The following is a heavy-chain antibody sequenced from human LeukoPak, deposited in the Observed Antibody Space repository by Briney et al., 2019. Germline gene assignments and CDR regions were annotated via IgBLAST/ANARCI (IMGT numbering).Heavy chain of an antibody. CDR1: GFTFDDYA. J-gene: IGHJ4*02. Sequence: PGGSLRLSCAASGFTFDDYAMHWVRQAPGKGLGWDSGISWNSGSIGYADSVKGRFTISRDNAKNSLYLQMNSLRAEDTALYDCAKDTGYSYGTVFDDWGQGTLVTVSS. CDR2: ISWNSGSI. D-gene: IGHD5-18*01. V-gene: IGHV3-9*01. CDR3: AKDTGYSYGTVFDD.